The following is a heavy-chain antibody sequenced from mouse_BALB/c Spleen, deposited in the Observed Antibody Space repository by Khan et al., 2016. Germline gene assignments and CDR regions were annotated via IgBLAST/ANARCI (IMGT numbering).Heavy chain of an antibody. CDR3: ARDGDDY. J-gene: IGHJ2*01. V-gene: IGHV1S137*01. Sequence: QVRLQQPGAELVRPGVSVKISCKGSGYTFTDYAMHWVKQSHAKSLEWIGVISTYYGDSSYNQKFKGKAKMTVDKSSSTAYMELARLTSEDSAIYYCARDGDDYWGQGTTLTVSS. CDR2: ISTYYGDS. CDR1: GYTFTDYA.